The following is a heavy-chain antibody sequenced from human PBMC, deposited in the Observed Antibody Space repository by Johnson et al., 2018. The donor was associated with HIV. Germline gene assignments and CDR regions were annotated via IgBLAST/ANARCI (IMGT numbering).Heavy chain of an antibody. Sequence: VQLVESGGDLIQPGGSLRLSCAASGFTVSSNYMSWVRQAPGKGLEWVSVIYSGGSTYYADSVKGRFTISRYNSKNSLYLQMNSLRAEDTAVYYCAKDKRAAAGTSFVNDAFDIWGQGTMVTVSS. J-gene: IGHJ3*02. CDR1: GFTVSSNY. CDR3: AKDKRAAAGTSFVNDAFDI. D-gene: IGHD6-13*01. CDR2: IYSGGST. V-gene: IGHV3-53*01.